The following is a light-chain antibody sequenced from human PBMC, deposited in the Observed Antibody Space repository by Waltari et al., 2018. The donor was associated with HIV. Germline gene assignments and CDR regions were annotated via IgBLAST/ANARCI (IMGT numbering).Light chain of an antibody. J-gene: IGKJ1*01. CDR3: HQYFSAPWT. CDR1: QSLLYSANNKNY. Sequence: DIVMTQSPDSLAVSLGERATINCKSSQSLLYSANNKNYLAWSQQKPGQPPKLLIYWASTRESGVPDRFSGSWSGTDFTLTISSLQADDVAVYYCHQYFSAPWTFGQGTKVEIK. CDR2: WAS. V-gene: IGKV4-1*01.